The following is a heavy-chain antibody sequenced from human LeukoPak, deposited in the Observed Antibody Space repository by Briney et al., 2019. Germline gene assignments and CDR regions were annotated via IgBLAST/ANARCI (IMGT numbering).Heavy chain of an antibody. Sequence: GGSLRLSCAASGFTFSSYAMSWVRQAPGKGLEWVSAISGSGGSTYYADSVKGRFTISRDNSKNTLYLQMNSLRAEDTAVYYCAKLALLLWFGETSPNWFDPWGQGTLVTVSS. V-gene: IGHV3-23*01. CDR2: ISGSGGST. J-gene: IGHJ5*02. D-gene: IGHD3-10*01. CDR1: GFTFSSYA. CDR3: AKLALLLWFGETSPNWFDP.